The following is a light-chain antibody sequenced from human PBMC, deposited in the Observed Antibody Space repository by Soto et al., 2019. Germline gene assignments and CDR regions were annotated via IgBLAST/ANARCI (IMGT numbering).Light chain of an antibody. CDR3: SSYTSINTVI. CDR1: SYDVGGYSH. Sequence: QSVLTQPASVSGSPGQSITISCTGTSYDVGGYSHVSWYLQHPGKAPELIIYDVSDRPSGISTRFSGSESGNTASLTISGLQAEDEADYYCSSYTSINTVIFGGGTKLTVL. V-gene: IGLV2-14*03. CDR2: DVS. J-gene: IGLJ2*01.